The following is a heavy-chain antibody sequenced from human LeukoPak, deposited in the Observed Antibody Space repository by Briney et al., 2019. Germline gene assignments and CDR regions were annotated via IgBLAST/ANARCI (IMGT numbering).Heavy chain of an antibody. D-gene: IGHD5-18*01. Sequence: PSETLSLTCTVSGGSISSYYWSWIRQPAGKGLEWIGRIYTSGSTNYNPSLKSRVTMSVDTSKNQFSLKLSSVTAADTAVYYCARDHTSPPHSSLDYWGQGTQVTVSS. V-gene: IGHV4-4*07. CDR1: GGSISSYY. CDR2: IYTSGST. J-gene: IGHJ4*02. CDR3: ARDHTSPPHSSLDY.